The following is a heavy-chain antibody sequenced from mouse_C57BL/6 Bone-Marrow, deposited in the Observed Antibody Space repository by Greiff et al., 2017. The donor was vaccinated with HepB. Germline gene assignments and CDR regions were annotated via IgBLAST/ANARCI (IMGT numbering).Heavy chain of an antibody. CDR1: GYTFTDYY. J-gene: IGHJ4*01. CDR2: IFPGSGST. D-gene: IGHD1-1*01. V-gene: IGHV1-75*01. CDR3: ARWRYYGSSYYAMDY. Sequence: VQLQQSGPELVKPGASVKISCQASGYTFTDYYINWVKHRPGQGLEWIGWIFPGSGSTYYNEKFKGKATLTVDKSSSTSYMLLSSLTSEDYAVYFCARWRYYGSSYYAMDYWGQGTSVTVSS.